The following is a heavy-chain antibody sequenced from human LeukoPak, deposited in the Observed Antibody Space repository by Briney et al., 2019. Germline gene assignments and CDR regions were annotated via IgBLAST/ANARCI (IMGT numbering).Heavy chain of an antibody. D-gene: IGHD1-26*01. CDR3: ARGKVGAPYYYYYYYMDV. J-gene: IGHJ6*03. V-gene: IGHV4-34*01. CDR1: GGSFSGYY. CDR2: INHSGST. Sequence: PSETLSLTCAVYGGSFSGYYWSWIRQPPEKGLEWIGEINHSGSTNYNPSLKSRVTISVDTSKNQFSLKLSSVTAADTAVYYCARGKVGAPYYYYYYYMDVWGKGTTVTVSS.